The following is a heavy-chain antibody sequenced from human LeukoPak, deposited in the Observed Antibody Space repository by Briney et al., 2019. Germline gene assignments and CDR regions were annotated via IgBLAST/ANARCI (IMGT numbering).Heavy chain of an antibody. Sequence: PGGSLRLSCAASGFTFSSFAMTWVRQAPGKGLEWVSSITGSHGPTYNTDSVKGRFTISRDNSQDTLYLQMNSLRAEDTAVYYCANDPKGYSVGAFDPWGQGTLVTVSS. V-gene: IGHV3-23*01. CDR1: GFTFSSFA. CDR2: ITGSHGPT. J-gene: IGHJ5*02. D-gene: IGHD4-23*01. CDR3: ANDPKGYSVGAFDP.